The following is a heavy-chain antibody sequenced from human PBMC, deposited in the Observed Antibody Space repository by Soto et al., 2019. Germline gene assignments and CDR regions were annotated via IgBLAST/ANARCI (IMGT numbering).Heavy chain of an antibody. V-gene: IGHV1-69*02. CDR3: ALDCSGGSCYLGHFDY. CDR1: GGTFSSYT. D-gene: IGHD2-15*01. Sequence: SVKVSCKASGGTFSSYTISWVRQAPGQGLEWMGRIIPILGIANYAQKFQGRVTITADKSTSTAYMELSSLRSEDTAVYYCALDCSGGSCYLGHFDYWGKGTLVTVPS. J-gene: IGHJ4*02. CDR2: IIPILGIA.